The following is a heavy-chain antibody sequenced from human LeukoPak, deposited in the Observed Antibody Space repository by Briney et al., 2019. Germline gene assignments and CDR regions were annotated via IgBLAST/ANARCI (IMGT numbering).Heavy chain of an antibody. CDR1: GFTFSSYV. V-gene: IGHV3-23*01. J-gene: IGHJ6*02. CDR3: ARSRTYYDFWSVGYYYYGMDV. CDR2: ISNSGGST. D-gene: IGHD3-3*01. Sequence: GGSLRLSCAASGFTFSSYVMSWVRQAPGKGLEWVSSISNSGGSTYYADSVKGRFTISRDNSKNTLYLQMNSLRAEDTAVYYCARSRTYYDFWSVGYYYYGMDVWGQGTTVTVSS.